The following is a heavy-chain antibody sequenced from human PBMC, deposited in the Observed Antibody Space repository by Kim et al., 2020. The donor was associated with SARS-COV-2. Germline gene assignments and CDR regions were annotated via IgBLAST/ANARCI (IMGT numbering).Heavy chain of an antibody. D-gene: IGHD3-22*01. CDR1: GGSISSGSYY. V-gene: IGHV4-61*02. CDR2: FYTSGST. J-gene: IGHJ3*02. Sequence: SETLSLTCTVSGGSISSGSYYWSWIRQPAGKGLEWIGRFYTSGSTNYNPSLKSRVTISVDTSKNQFSLKLSSVTAADTAVYYCARAPPYYYDSSGSGVSAFDIWGQGTMVTVSS. CDR3: ARAPPYYYDSSGSGVSAFDI.